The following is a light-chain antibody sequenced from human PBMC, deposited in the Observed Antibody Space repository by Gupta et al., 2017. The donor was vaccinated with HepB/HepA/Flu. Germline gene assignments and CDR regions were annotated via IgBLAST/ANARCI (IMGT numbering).Light chain of an antibody. CDR1: QDISNY. CDR2: DAS. V-gene: IGKV1-33*01. Sequence: DIQFTQSPSSLSASVGDRVTITCPASQDISNYLNWYQQKPGKAPKLLIYDASNLETGVPSRVSGSGSGTDFTFTISSLQPEDIETYYCQQYDNLLTFGGGTKVEIK. CDR3: QQYDNLLT. J-gene: IGKJ4*01.